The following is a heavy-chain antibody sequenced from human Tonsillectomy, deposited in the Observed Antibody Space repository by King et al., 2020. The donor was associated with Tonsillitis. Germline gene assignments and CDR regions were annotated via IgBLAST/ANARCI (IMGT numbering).Heavy chain of an antibody. V-gene: IGHV3-30*04. CDR1: GFTFSSYA. D-gene: IGHD2-2*01. J-gene: IGHJ3*02. CDR3: ARVPCSSTSCYRDAFDI. Sequence: VQLVESGGGVVQPGRSLRLSCAASGFTFSSYAMHWVRQAPGKGLEGVAVISYDGSNKYYADSVKGRFTISRDNSKNTLYLQMNSLRAEDTAVYYCARVPCSSTSCYRDAFDIWGQGTMVTVSS. CDR2: ISYDGSNK.